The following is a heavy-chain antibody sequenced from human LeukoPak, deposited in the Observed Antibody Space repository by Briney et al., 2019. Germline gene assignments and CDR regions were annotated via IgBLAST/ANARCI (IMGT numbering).Heavy chain of an antibody. CDR2: ISSSSSYI. CDR3: ARDIHPMAVAKDAFDI. J-gene: IGHJ3*02. V-gene: IGHV3-21*01. Sequence: GGSLRLSCAASGFTFSSYSMNWVRQAPGKGLEWVSSISSSSSYIYYADSVKGRFTISRDNAKNSLYLQVNSLRAEDTAVYYCARDIHPMAVAKDAFDIWGQGTMVTVSS. CDR1: GFTFSSYS. D-gene: IGHD6-19*01.